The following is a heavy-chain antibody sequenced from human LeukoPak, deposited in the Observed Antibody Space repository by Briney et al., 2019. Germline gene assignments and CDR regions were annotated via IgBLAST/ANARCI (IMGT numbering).Heavy chain of an antibody. CDR1: SGSISSSSYY. J-gene: IGHJ4*02. CDR3: ARDPIGTMVRNAGDY. D-gene: IGHD3-10*01. Sequence: SKTLSLTCTVSSGSISSSSYYWGWIRQPPGKGLEWIGSIYYSGSTYYNPSLKSRVTISVDTSKNQFSLKLSSVTAADTAVYYCARDPIGTMVRNAGDYWGQGTLVTVSS. V-gene: IGHV4-39*07. CDR2: IYYSGST.